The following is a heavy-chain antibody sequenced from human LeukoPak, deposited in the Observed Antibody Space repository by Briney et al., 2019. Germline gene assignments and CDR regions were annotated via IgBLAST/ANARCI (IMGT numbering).Heavy chain of an antibody. D-gene: IGHD6-19*01. CDR3: GRVNPGIAVAY. J-gene: IGHJ4*02. CDR2: ISSSSSTI. CDR1: GFTFSSYS. Sequence: GGSLRPSCAASGFTFSSYSMNWVRQAPGKGLEWVSFISSSSSTIYYTDSVKGRFTISRDNARNSLYLQMNSLREEDTAVYYCGRVNPGIAVAYWGQGTLVTVSS. V-gene: IGHV3-48*02.